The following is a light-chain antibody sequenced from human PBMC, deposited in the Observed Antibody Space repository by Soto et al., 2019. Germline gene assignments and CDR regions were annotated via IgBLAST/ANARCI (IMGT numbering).Light chain of an antibody. Sequence: QSVLTRPPSVSGSPGESVTISCTLTSSSIGAGYDVHWYQQLPGTAPKLLIYGNSNRPSGVPDRFSGSKSVTSASLAITGLQAEDEADYYCQSYDSSLSSTVFGTGTKVTVL. CDR3: QSYDSSLSSTV. V-gene: IGLV1-40*01. CDR2: GNS. CDR1: SSSIGAGYD. J-gene: IGLJ1*01.